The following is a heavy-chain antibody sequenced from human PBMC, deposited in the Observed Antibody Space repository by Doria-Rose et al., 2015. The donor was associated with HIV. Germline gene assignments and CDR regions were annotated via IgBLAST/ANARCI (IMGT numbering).Heavy chain of an antibody. CDR2: IFSDDER. J-gene: IGHJ4*02. CDR1: GVSLSSPGMG. D-gene: IGHD6-13*01. V-gene: IGHV2-26*01. Sequence: QVTLKESGPVLVKPTETLTLTCTVSGVSLSSPGMGVSWIRQPPGKALEWLANIFSDDERSYKTSLKSRLTISGCPSKGQLVLTMTDMDPVDTATYYCARIKSSRWYHKYYFDFWGQGTLVIVSA. CDR3: ARIKSSRWYHKYYFDF.